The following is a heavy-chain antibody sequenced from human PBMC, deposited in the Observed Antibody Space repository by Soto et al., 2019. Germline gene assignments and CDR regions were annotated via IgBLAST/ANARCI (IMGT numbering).Heavy chain of an antibody. D-gene: IGHD3-22*01. CDR3: ARGHSSRSGYYDVA. Sequence: SETLSLTCTVSGGSVSSSYWSWVRQPAGKGLEWIGRLHTRGIINYNPSLTGRVTMSVDTSKNQFFLRLSSVTAADTGVYYCARGHSSRSGYYDVAWGQGTLVTVSS. V-gene: IGHV4-4*07. J-gene: IGHJ5*02. CDR1: GGSVSSSY. CDR2: LHTRGII.